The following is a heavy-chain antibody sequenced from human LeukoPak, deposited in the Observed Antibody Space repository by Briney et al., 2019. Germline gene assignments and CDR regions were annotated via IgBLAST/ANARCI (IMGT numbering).Heavy chain of an antibody. V-gene: IGHV3-53*01. CDR1: GFTFNSNY. CDR2: IYSGGST. CDR3: ARIQEPEYYFDY. D-gene: IGHD5-18*01. J-gene: IGHJ4*02. Sequence: PGGSLRLSCAASGFTFNSNYMSWVRQAPGKGLEWVSVIYSGGSTYYADSVKGRFTISRDNSKNTLYLQMNSLRAEDTAVYYCARIQEPEYYFDYWGQGTLVTVSS.